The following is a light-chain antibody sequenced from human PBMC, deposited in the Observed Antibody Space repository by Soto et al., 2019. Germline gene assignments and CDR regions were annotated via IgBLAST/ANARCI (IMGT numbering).Light chain of an antibody. CDR2: DDS. CDR3: QVWDSGSDHPV. V-gene: IGLV3-21*02. CDR1: NIGSKS. J-gene: IGLJ2*01. Sequence: SYELTQPPSVSVAPGQTARITCGGDNIGSKSVHWYQQKPGQAPVLVVHDDSDRPSGIPERFSGSNSGNTATLTISWVEAGDEADYYCQVWDSGSDHPVFGGGTKLTVL.